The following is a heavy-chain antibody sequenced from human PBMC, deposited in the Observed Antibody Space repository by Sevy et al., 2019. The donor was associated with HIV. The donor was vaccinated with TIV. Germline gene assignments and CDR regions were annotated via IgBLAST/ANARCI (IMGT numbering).Heavy chain of an antibody. D-gene: IGHD2-21*01. CDR3: AKAEQYCGGDCFSDY. J-gene: IGHJ4*02. V-gene: IGHV3-30*02. CDR1: GFTFSSYG. CDR2: IRYDGSNK. Sequence: GGCLRLSCAASGFTFSSYGMHWVRQAPGKGLEWVAFIRYDGSNKYYADSVKGRFTISRDNSKNTLYLQMNSLRAEDTAVYYCAKAEQYCGGDCFSDYWGQGTLVTVSS.